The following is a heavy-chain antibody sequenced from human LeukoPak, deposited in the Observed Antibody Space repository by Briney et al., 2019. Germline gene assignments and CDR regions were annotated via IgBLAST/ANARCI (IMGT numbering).Heavy chain of an antibody. J-gene: IGHJ6*02. D-gene: IGHD3-10*01. CDR3: ATVFRVRGVIDYYYSGMDV. CDR1: GFTFDDYA. Sequence: GGSLRLSCATSGFTFDDYAMHWVRHAPGKGLEWVSLISGGGGNTYYADSVRGRFTISRDNSKNSLSLQMKSLRSEDTALYSCATVFRVRGVIDYYYSGMDVGGQGPTVTAPS. CDR2: ISGGGGNT. V-gene: IGHV3-43*02.